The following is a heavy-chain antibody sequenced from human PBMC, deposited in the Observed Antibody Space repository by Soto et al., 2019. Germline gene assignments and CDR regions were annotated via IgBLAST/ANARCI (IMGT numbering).Heavy chain of an antibody. D-gene: IGHD2-21*02. CDR2: IYWDGDK. V-gene: IGHV2-5*02. J-gene: IGHJ6*02. Sequence: QITLKESGPTLVKPTQTLTLTCTFSGFSLNTGGLGVGWIRQPPGKALEWLALIYWDGDKRYSPSLKSRLSIPKDTSNTLVVLTMPTMDPVDTATYYCAPSRCGGDCLRSSSSHYYYGMDVWGQGTTVTVSS. CDR3: APSRCGGDCLRSSSSHYYYGMDV. CDR1: GFSLNTGGLG.